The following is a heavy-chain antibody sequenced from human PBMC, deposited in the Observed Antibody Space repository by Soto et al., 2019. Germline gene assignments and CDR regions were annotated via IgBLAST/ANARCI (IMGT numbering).Heavy chain of an antibody. CDR3: ARDFPIAVAGLAGVGNYYYGMDV. V-gene: IGHV3-53*02. CDR1: GFTVSSNY. D-gene: IGHD6-19*01. CDR2: MYSDGGT. J-gene: IGHJ6*02. Sequence: EVQLVETGGGLIQPGGSLRLSCAASGFTVSSNYMRWVRQAPGKGLEWVSFMYSDGGTYYTDSVKGRFTISRDNSKNTLYLQMNSLRAEDPAVNYWARDFPIAVAGLAGVGNYYYGMDVWGQGTTVTVSS.